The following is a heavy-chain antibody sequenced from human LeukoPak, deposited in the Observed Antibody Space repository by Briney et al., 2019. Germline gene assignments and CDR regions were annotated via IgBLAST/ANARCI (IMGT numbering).Heavy chain of an antibody. CDR1: GYTFTTYD. Sequence: ASVKVSCKASGYTFTTYDINWVRQATGQGREWVGWMNPNSGNTGYTQKFQGRVTMTRNTSISTAFMELSGLRSEDTAVYFCARRNTAMVAGLDYWGQGSLVTVSS. CDR2: MNPNSGNT. V-gene: IGHV1-8*01. D-gene: IGHD5-18*01. CDR3: ARRNTAMVAGLDY. J-gene: IGHJ4*02.